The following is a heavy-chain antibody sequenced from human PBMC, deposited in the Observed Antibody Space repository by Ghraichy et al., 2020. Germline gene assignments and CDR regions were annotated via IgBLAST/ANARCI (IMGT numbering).Heavy chain of an antibody. CDR1: GVTFNIYA. V-gene: IGHV3-23*01. J-gene: IGHJ6*02. Sequence: GGSLRLSCAASGVTFNIYAMSWVRQAPGKGLEWVSGITYIDSTTYYANSVKGRFTISRDNSNNTVSLQMNSLRAEDTAVYYCAKDVRETFGYGLYGMDDWGQGTTVTVSS. CDR3: AKDVRETFGYGLYGMDD. D-gene: IGHD5-18*01. CDR2: ITYIDSTT.